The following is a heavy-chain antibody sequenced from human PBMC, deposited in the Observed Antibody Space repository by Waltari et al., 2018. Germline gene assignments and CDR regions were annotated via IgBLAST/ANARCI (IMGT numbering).Heavy chain of an antibody. V-gene: IGHV3-7*01. D-gene: IGHD3-16*01. Sequence: EVQLVESGGGLVQPGGSLRLSCAASGFTFSHYWMTWVRRAPGKGLERVANIKTEGSERNHADSVKGRFTISRDNADNSLFLQMTSLRAEDTAVYYCARVDHDDESCAYWGQGTLVTVSS. CDR3: ARVDHDDESCAY. CDR1: GFTFSHYW. CDR2: IKTEGSER. J-gene: IGHJ4*02.